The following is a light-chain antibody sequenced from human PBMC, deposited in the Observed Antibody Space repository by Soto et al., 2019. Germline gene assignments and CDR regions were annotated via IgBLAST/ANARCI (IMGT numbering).Light chain of an antibody. J-gene: IGLJ2*01. V-gene: IGLV2-23*01. Sequence: QSDLTQPASVYGSPGQSITISCTGTSSDVGSYNLVSWYQQHPGKAPKLMIYEGSKRPSGVSNRFSGSKSGHPAALTISGLQAEDEAEYYCCAYAGSSTVVFGEGTKLTVL. CDR2: EGS. CDR1: SSDVGSYNL. CDR3: CAYAGSSTVV.